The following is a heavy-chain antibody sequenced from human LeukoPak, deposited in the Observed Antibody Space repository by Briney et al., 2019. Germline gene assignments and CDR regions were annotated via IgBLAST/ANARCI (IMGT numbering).Heavy chain of an antibody. D-gene: IGHD5-18*01. Sequence: SGGSLRLSCAASGFTFSSYGMHWVRQAPGKGLEWVAFIRYDGSNKYYADSVKGRFTISRDNSKNTLYLQMNSLRPEDTAVYYCARDLGYSYGNNWFDPWGQGTLVTVSS. CDR1: GFTFSSYG. V-gene: IGHV3-30*02. CDR2: IRYDGSNK. CDR3: ARDLGYSYGNNWFDP. J-gene: IGHJ5*02.